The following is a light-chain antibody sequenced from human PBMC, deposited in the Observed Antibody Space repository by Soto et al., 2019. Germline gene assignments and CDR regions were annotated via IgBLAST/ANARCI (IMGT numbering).Light chain of an antibody. CDR3: QQRSNWPPLT. CDR1: QSVSSY. Sequence: EIEFTQSPATLSLSPGERATLSCTASQSVSSYLAWYQQKPGQAPRLPIYDASNRATGIPARFSGSGSGTDFTLTISSLEPEDFAVYYCQQRSNWPPLTFGQGTRLEIK. V-gene: IGKV3-11*01. J-gene: IGKJ5*01. CDR2: DAS.